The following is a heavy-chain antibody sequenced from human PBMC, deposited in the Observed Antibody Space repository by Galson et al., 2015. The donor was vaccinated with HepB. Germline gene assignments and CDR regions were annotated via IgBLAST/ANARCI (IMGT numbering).Heavy chain of an antibody. CDR1: GYTFTSYY. D-gene: IGHD3-10*01. CDR3: ARAGSGRGTQLDY. J-gene: IGHJ4*02. CDR2: IYYSGST. V-gene: IGHV4-59*01. Sequence: SCKASGYTFTSYYMHWVRQAPGQGLEWIGSIYYSGSTNYNPSLKSRVTISVDTSKNQFSLKLSSVTAADTAVYYCARAGSGRGTQLDYWGQGTLVTVSS.